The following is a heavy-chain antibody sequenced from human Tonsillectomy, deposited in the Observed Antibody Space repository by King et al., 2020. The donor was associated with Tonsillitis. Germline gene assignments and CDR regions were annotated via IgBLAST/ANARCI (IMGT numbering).Heavy chain of an antibody. Sequence: VQLVESGGGLVQPGGSLRLSCAASGVTLSSYWMHWVRQAPGKGLVWFSRINIDGCRTSYADSVKGRFTISRDNAKNTLYLQMNSLRAEDTAVYYCARDTYSSSSDAFDIWGQGTMVTVSS. CDR3: ARDTYSSSSDAFDI. V-gene: IGHV3-74*01. J-gene: IGHJ3*02. CDR1: GVTLSSYW. CDR2: INIDGCRT. D-gene: IGHD6-13*01.